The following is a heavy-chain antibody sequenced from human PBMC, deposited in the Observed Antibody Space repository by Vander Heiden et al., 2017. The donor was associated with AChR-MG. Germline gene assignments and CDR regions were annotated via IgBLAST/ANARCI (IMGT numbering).Heavy chain of an antibody. Sequence: QVQLQESGPGLVKPSQTLSLTCTVSGASIRSGVYYWSWIRQPPGKGLEWIGYIFHSGSTHYNPSLKSRVTISVDTSKNQFSLRLSSVTAADAAVYFCARDPGIALAGYYYGVDVWGQGTTVIVSS. D-gene: IGHD6-19*01. CDR3: ARDPGIALAGYYYGVDV. CDR2: IFHSGST. J-gene: IGHJ6*02. CDR1: GASIRSGVYY. V-gene: IGHV4-30-4*01.